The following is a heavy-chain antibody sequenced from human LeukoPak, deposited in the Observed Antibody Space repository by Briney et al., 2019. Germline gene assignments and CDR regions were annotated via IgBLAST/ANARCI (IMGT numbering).Heavy chain of an antibody. CDR3: ARGPFWSGFEYFQH. J-gene: IGHJ1*01. D-gene: IGHD3-3*01. CDR1: GGSISSGDYY. Sequence: PSETLSLTCTVSGGSISSGDYYWSWIRQPPGKGLEWIGYIYYSGSPYYNPSLKSRVTISVDTSKNQFSLKLSSVTAADTAVYYCARGPFWSGFEYFQHWGQGTLVTVSS. V-gene: IGHV4-30-4*08. CDR2: IYYSGSP.